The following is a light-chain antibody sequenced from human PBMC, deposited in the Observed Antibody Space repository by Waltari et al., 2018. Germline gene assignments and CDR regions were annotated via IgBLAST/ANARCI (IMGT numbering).Light chain of an antibody. CDR3: QQYYNAPLT. CDR2: WAS. V-gene: IGKV4-1*01. J-gene: IGKJ4*01. CDR1: QSVLHSPNNKNY. Sequence: DIVMTQSPDSLALSLGERAPINCKSSQSVLHSPNNKNYLAWYQQKPGQPPNLLIYWASTRESGVPDRFSGSGSGTDFTLTISSLQAEDVAVYYCQQYYNAPLTFGGGTKVEIK.